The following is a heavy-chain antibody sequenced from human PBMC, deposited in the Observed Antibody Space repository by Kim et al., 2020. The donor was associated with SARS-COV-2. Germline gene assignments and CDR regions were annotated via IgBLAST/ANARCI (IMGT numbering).Heavy chain of an antibody. CDR3: AKDGVVVIAGDYFYSGLAV. Sequence: GGSLRLSCVASESTFGSYTMNWVRQAPGKGLEWVSSISSRSSYIYYADSVKGRFTISRDNAKNSLSLQMNSLKVEDTAVYYCAKDGVVVIAGDYFYSGLAVWGQGTTVTVSS. D-gene: IGHD2-21*01. CDR2: ISSRSSYI. CDR1: ESTFGSYT. V-gene: IGHV3-21*01. J-gene: IGHJ6*02.